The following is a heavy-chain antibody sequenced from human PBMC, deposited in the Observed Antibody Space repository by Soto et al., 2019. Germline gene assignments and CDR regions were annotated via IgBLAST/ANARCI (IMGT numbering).Heavy chain of an antibody. J-gene: IGHJ4*02. CDR1: GGSISDFY. CDR3: ARGLRGYSYGFDY. Sequence: PSETLSLTCTVSGGSISDFYWSWIRQPPGKGLEWIGEINHSGSTNYNPSLKSRVTISVDTSKNQFSLKLSSVTAADTAVYYCARGLRGYSYGFDYWGQGTLVTVSS. CDR2: INHSGST. D-gene: IGHD5-18*01. V-gene: IGHV4-34*01.